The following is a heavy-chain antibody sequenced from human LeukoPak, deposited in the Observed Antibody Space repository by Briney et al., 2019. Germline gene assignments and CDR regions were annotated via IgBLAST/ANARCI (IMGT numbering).Heavy chain of an antibody. CDR3: ARQGYTASYYFLVF. CDR2: IYYSGST. Sequence: SETLSLTCTVSGGSISSSSYYWGWIRQPPGKGLEWIGSIYYSGSTYYDPSRKSRVTISVDTSTNQLSLKLSLKLTSVTAADTAVYFCARQGYTASYYFLVFWSQGPLDSVSP. CDR1: GGSISSSSYY. J-gene: IGHJ4*02. D-gene: IGHD1-26*01. V-gene: IGHV4-39*01.